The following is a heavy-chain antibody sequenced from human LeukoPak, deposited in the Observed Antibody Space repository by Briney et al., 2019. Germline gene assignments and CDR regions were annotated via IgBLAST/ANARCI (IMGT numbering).Heavy chain of an antibody. D-gene: IGHD3-3*01. CDR2: IIPIFGTA. CDR3: ARHLRFLDYYYYMDV. CDR1: GYTFTSYG. Sequence: SVKVSCKASGYTFTSYGISWVRQAPGQGLEWMGGIIPIFGTANYAQKFQGRVTITADESTSTAYMELSSLRSEDTAVYYCARHLRFLDYYYYMDVWGKGTTVTVS. J-gene: IGHJ6*03. V-gene: IGHV1-69*13.